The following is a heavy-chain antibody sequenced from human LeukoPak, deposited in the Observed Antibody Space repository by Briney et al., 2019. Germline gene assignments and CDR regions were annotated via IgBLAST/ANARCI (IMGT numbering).Heavy chain of an antibody. CDR1: GIPFSNSW. J-gene: IGHJ6*04. CDR3: AGGNSMDV. D-gene: IGHD1/OR15-1a*01. V-gene: IGHV3-7*03. CDR2: IKKDGSGI. Sequence: GGSLRFSCAVSGIPFSNSWMYWVRQAPGKGLEGVANIKKDGSGISYVDSVKGRFIISRDNTRNLLYLQMNSLTVEDTAVYFCAGGNSMDVRGKGTAVTVSS.